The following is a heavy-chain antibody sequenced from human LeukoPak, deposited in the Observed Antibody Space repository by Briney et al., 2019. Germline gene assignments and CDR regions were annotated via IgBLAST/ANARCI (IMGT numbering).Heavy chain of an antibody. V-gene: IGHV1-46*03. D-gene: IGHD1-1*01. J-gene: IGHJ4*02. CDR2: INPSGGST. Sequence: ASVKVSCKACGYTFTSYYMHWVRQAPGQGLEWMGIINPSGGSTSYAQKFQGRVTMTRDTSTSTVYMELSSLRSEDTAVYYCASEIEVPGAFDYWGQGTLVTVSS. CDR3: ASEIEVPGAFDY. CDR1: GYTFTSYY.